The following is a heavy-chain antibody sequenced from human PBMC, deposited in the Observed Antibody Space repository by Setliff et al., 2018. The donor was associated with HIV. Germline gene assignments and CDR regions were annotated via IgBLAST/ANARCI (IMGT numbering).Heavy chain of an antibody. V-gene: IGHV3-7*01. J-gene: IGHJ4*02. D-gene: IGHD1-1*01. CDR3: ARVFSPTGTLSPAFDY. CDR1: GFTSSNYW. CDR2: IKQDGSDK. Sequence: PGGSLRLSCAASGFTSSNYWMTWVRQAPGKGLEWVANIKQDGSDKYYADSVKGRFTISRDNAKNSLYLQMNSLRAEDTAVYYCARVFSPTGTLSPAFDYWGPGALVTVSS.